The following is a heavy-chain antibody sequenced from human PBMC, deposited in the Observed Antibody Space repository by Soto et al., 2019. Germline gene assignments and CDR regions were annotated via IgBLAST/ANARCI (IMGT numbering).Heavy chain of an antibody. Sequence: QVQLVQSGAEVKKPGASVKVSCKASGYTFTSYYMHWVRQAPGQGLEWMGIINPSGGSTSYAQKFQGRVTMTRDTATSTVYMELSSLRSEDTAVYYCARGVDSSGYYLQGHSPDYWGQGTLVTVSS. CDR1: GYTFTSYY. CDR3: ARGVDSSGYYLQGHSPDY. CDR2: INPSGGST. J-gene: IGHJ4*02. D-gene: IGHD3-22*01. V-gene: IGHV1-46*01.